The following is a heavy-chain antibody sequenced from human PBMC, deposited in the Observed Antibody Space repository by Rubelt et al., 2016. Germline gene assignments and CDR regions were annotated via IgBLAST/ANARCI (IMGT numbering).Heavy chain of an antibody. Sequence: EVQLVQSGAEVKKPGESLKISCKGSGCSFTSYWIGWVRQIPGKGLEWMGFIYPGDSDTRYGPAFQGQVNISADKSLSTAYLQWSSRKASDTAMYYCARHGQVQSGDAFDIWGQGTMVTVSS. V-gene: IGHV5-51*01. CDR1: GCSFTSYW. CDR3: ARHGQVQSGDAFDI. CDR2: IYPGDSDT. J-gene: IGHJ3*02. D-gene: IGHD1-26*01.